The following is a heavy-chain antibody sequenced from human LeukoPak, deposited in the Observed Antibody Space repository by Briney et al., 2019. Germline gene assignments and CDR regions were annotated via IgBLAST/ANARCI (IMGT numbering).Heavy chain of an antibody. V-gene: IGHV1-3*01. CDR1: GYTFSAYA. Sequence: ASVKVSCKASGYTFSAYAMHWVRQAPGQRLEWMGWINAGNGDTKYSQKFQGRVTITRNTSASTAYMELSSLRSEDTAVYCCARQNCGSVRWFDPWGQGTLVTVSS. D-gene: IGHD3-10*01. CDR3: ARQNCGSVRWFDP. J-gene: IGHJ5*02. CDR2: INAGNGDT.